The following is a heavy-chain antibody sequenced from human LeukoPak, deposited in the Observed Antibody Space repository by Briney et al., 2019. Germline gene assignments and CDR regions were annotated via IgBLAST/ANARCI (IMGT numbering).Heavy chain of an antibody. J-gene: IGHJ4*02. D-gene: IGHD6-19*01. Sequence: PGGSLRLSCAACGFTFTRYDMSWVRQAPGKGLEWLSAISRSGGTTYYADAVKVRFTICRDNSKDMVYLQMNKLRADDTAVVYGAKDATTGWYDYWGQGTLVTVSS. CDR1: GFTFTRYD. CDR3: AKDATTGWYDY. V-gene: IGHV3-23*01. CDR2: ISRSGGTT.